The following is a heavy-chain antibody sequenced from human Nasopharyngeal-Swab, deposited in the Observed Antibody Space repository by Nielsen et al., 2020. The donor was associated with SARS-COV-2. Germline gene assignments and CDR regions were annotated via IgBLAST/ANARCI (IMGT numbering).Heavy chain of an antibody. J-gene: IGHJ6*03. CDR1: GFTFSSYG. D-gene: IGHD3-10*01. Sequence: EGSLRLSCAASGFTFSSYGMHWVRQAPGKGLEWVAVIWYDGSNKYYADSVKGRFTISRDNSKNTLYLQMNSLRAEDTAVYYCARDGSGSYYWYYYMDVWGKGTTVTVSS. V-gene: IGHV3-33*01. CDR3: ARDGSGSYYWYYYMDV. CDR2: IWYDGSNK.